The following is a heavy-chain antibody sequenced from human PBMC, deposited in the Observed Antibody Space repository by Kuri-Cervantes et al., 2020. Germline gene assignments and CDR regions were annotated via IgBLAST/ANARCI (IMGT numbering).Heavy chain of an antibody. CDR1: GGSFSGYY. J-gene: IGHJ4*02. D-gene: IGHD3-16*02. CDR2: ISYDGSNK. V-gene: IGHV3-30-3*01. Sequence: GGSLRLSCAVYGGSFSGYYWSWIRQPPGKGLEWVAVISYDGSNKYYADSVKGRFTISRDNSKNTLYLQMNSLRAEDTAVYYCAREGVWGSYRYGFDYWGQGTLVTVSS. CDR3: AREGVWGSYRYGFDY.